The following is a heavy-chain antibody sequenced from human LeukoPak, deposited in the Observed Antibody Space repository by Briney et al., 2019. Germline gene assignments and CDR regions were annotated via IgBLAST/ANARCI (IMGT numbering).Heavy chain of an antibody. CDR2: ISYDGSNK. V-gene: IGHV3-30*04. J-gene: IGHJ4*02. Sequence: GGSLRLSCAASGFTFSSYAMHWVRQAPGKGLEWVAVISYDGSNKYYADSVKGRFTISRDNSKNTLYLQMNSLRAKDTAVYYCAREVAVVGFDYWGQGTLVTVSS. CDR3: AREVAVVGFDY. D-gene: IGHD6-19*01. CDR1: GFTFSSYA.